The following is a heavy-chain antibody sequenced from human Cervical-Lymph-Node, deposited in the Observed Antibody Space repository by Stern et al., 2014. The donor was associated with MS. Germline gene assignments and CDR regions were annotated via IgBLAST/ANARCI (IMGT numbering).Heavy chain of an antibody. D-gene: IGHD3-10*01. CDR3: ARGWFHYYFDY. CDR2: IIPIFGTA. V-gene: IGHV1-69*01. CDR1: GGTFSSYA. J-gene: IGHJ4*02. Sequence: VQLVESGAEVKKPGSSVKVSCKASGGTFSSYAISWVRQAPGQGLERMGGIIPIFGTANYAQKFQGRVTITADESTSTAYMELSSVRSEDTAVYYCARGWFHYYFDYWGQGTLVTVSS.